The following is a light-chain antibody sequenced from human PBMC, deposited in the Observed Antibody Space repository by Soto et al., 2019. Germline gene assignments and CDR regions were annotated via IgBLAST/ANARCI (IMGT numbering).Light chain of an antibody. CDR1: QYISFW. V-gene: IGKV1D-12*01. Sequence: DIQMTQSPSFVSASLGDRVTLTCRASQYISFWLAWYQQRVGEAPRLLIFSASTLKNGVPARFSGSGSGTDFTLTISGLQPEDVATYYCQQGRTSPFSFGPGTKV. CDR2: SAS. J-gene: IGKJ3*01. CDR3: QQGRTSPFS.